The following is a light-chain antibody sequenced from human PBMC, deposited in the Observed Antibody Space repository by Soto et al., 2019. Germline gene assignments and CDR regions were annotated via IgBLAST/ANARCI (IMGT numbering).Light chain of an antibody. CDR2: LAS. Sequence: EIVLTQSPGTLSLSAGERATLSCRASQSVGGTYLAWYQQKDGQAPRLLIYLASSRATGIPDRFSGSGSVTDFTLTISRLEAEDFAVYYCQQYGSSPYTFGQGTMLEIK. CDR3: QQYGSSPYT. CDR1: QSVGGTY. J-gene: IGKJ2*01. V-gene: IGKV3-20*01.